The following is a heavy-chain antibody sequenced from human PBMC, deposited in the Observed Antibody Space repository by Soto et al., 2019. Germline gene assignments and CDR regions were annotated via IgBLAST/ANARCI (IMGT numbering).Heavy chain of an antibody. CDR2: IYPDDSDT. D-gene: IGHD5-12*01. J-gene: IGHJ4*02. CDR3: ARRAHSGYAWVYYYDY. V-gene: IGHV5-51*01. CDR1: EYSFSTYL. Sequence: PGESLKISCKGSEYSFSTYLIGWVRQMPGKGLEWMGIIYPDDSDTRYSPSIQGQVTMSADKSISTAYLQWSSLKASDTAMYYCARRAHSGYAWVYYYDYWGQGTQVTVS.